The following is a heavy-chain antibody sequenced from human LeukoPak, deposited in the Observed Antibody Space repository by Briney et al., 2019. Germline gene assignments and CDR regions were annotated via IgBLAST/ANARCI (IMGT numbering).Heavy chain of an antibody. CDR2: IRYDGSNK. Sequence: GGSLRLSCAASGFTFSSYGMHWVRQAPGKGLEWVAFIRYDGSNKYYADSVKGRFTISRDNSKNTLYLQMNSLRAVDTAVYYCAKDTEYYYYDSSGYPEGGFDYWAREPWSPSPQ. V-gene: IGHV3-30*02. CDR3: AKDTEYYYYDSSGYPEGGFDY. J-gene: IGHJ4*02. CDR1: GFTFSSYG. D-gene: IGHD3-22*01.